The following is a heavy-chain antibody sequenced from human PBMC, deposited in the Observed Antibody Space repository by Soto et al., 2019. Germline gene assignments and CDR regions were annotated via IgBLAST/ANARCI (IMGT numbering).Heavy chain of an antibody. CDR2: IYYSGST. J-gene: IGHJ2*01. Sequence: PGKGLEWIGYIYYSGSTYYNPSLKSRVTISLDTSKNQFSLKLSSVTAADTAVYYCGIFFKAEDGIRAHRTVSAFLLNRSSDL. V-gene: IGHV4-31*02. D-gene: IGHD3-3*01. CDR3: GIFFKAEDGIRAHRTVSAFLLNRSSDL.